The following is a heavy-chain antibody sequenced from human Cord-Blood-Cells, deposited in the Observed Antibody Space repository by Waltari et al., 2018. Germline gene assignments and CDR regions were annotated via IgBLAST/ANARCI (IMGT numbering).Heavy chain of an antibody. CDR1: GYTFTGYY. Sequence: QVQLVQSGADVKKPGASVKVSCKASGYTFTGYYMHWVRQSPGQGLEWKGWINPNSGGTNYAQKFQGRVTMTRDTSISTAYMELSRLRSDDTAVYYCARGGRRGSGSYYFDYWGQGTLVTVSS. CDR2: INPNSGGT. V-gene: IGHV1-2*02. D-gene: IGHD3-10*01. J-gene: IGHJ4*02. CDR3: ARGGRRGSGSYYFDY.